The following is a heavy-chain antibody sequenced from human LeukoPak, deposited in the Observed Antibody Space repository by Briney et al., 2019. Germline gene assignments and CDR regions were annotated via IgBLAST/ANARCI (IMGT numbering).Heavy chain of an antibody. Sequence: GGSLRLSCAASGFTFSSYGMHWVRQVPGKGLVWVSRIYSDGSAPRYAEFVKGRFTISRDNARSTLYLQMNSLTIEDTAVYYCATDSGHSFFYWDQGTKVTVSA. J-gene: IGHJ3*01. D-gene: IGHD3-10*01. CDR3: ATDSGHSFFY. CDR2: IYSDGSAP. V-gene: IGHV3-74*01. CDR1: GFTFSSYG.